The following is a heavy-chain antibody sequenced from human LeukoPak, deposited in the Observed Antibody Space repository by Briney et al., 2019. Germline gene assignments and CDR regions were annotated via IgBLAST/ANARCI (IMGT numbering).Heavy chain of an antibody. CDR2: INTNTGSP. J-gene: IGHJ5*02. V-gene: IGHV7-4-1*02. CDR3: SRVVCAADVHCSWFDP. CDR1: GYTFTSYT. Sequence: GTVSASCTASGYTFTSYTTNGVPQAPGQGLEWMGGINTNTGSPTYAHGFTGRFVFSLGSSVSTAYLQFSSLPAGDSAVYYCSRVVCAADVHCSWFDPWGQGTLVTVSA. D-gene: IGHD6-13*01.